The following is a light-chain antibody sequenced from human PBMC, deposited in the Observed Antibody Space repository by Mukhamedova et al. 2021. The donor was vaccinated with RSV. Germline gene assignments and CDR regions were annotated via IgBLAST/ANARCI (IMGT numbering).Light chain of an antibody. CDR3: QQSYSTPLT. V-gene: IGKV1-39*01. CDR2: TAS. J-gene: IGKJ4*01. Sequence: WYQRRVHGGVPKLLIYTASTLQSGVPSRFSGSGSGTDFTLTITSLQAEDFATYYCQQSYSTPLTFGGGTMVDIK.